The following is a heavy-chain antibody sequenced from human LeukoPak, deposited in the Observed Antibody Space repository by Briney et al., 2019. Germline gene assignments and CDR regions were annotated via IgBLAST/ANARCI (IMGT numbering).Heavy chain of an antibody. D-gene: IGHD3-10*01. V-gene: IGHV4-39*07. CDR1: GGSISSYY. J-gene: IGHJ3*02. CDR2: IYYSGST. Sequence: PSETLSLTCTVSGGSISSYYWGWIRQPPGKGLEWIGSIYYSGSTYYNPSLKSRVTISVDTSKNQFSLKLSSVTAADTAVYYCARDQGSDYYEIWGQGTMVTVSS. CDR3: ARDQGSDYYEI.